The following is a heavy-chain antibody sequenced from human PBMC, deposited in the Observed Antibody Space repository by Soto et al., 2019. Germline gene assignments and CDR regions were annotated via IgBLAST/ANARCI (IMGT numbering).Heavy chain of an antibody. V-gene: IGHV1-2*04. CDR2: INPNSGGT. J-gene: IGHJ4*02. Sequence: ASVKVSCKASGYTSTGYYMHWVRQAPGQGLEWMGWINPNSGGTNYAQKFQGWVTMTRDTSISTAYMELSRLRSDDTAVYYCARAPLVGATYFDYWGQGTLVTVSS. CDR1: GYTSTGYY. D-gene: IGHD1-26*01. CDR3: ARAPLVGATYFDY.